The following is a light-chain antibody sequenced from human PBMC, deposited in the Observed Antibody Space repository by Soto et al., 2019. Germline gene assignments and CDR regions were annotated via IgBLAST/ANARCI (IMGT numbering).Light chain of an antibody. Sequence: QSALTQPASVSGSPGQSISISCTGSSSDVGSYNYVSWYQQHPGKAPKLLISEVSNRPSGVSNRFSGSKSDNTASLTISGLQAEDEADYYCSSYTSGSNFVFGTGTKVTVL. CDR2: EVS. CDR1: SSDVGSYNY. V-gene: IGLV2-14*01. J-gene: IGLJ1*01. CDR3: SSYTSGSNFV.